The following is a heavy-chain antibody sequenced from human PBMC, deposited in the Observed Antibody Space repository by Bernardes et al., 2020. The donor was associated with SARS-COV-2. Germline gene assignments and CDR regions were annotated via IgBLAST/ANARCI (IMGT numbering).Heavy chain of an antibody. Sequence: SLILSCTASGFTFSSYGIHWVRQTPGKGLEWVAVISYEGATKFYAESVKGRFTLSRDNSKNTVYLQMDSLRPEDTAVFYCAKEIQQRSGPWYFDLWGRGTLVTVSS. CDR1: GFTFSSYG. CDR2: ISYEGATK. V-gene: IGHV3-30*18. D-gene: IGHD6-13*01. J-gene: IGHJ2*01. CDR3: AKEIQQRSGPWYFDL.